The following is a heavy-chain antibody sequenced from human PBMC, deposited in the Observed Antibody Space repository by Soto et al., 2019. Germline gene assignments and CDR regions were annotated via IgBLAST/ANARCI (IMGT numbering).Heavy chain of an antibody. V-gene: IGHV3-11*06. CDR2: ISSSGSYT. J-gene: IGHJ6*02. D-gene: IGHD3-10*01. CDR3: ASERYYGSGTYYYGMDV. Sequence: QVQLVESGGGLVKPGGSLRISCAASGLIFSDYYMSWIRQAPGKGLEWVSYISSSGSYTSNADSVKGRFTISRDNSKNSLYLQMNSLRAEDTAVYYCASERYYGSGTYYYGMDVWGQGTTVTVSS. CDR1: GLIFSDYY.